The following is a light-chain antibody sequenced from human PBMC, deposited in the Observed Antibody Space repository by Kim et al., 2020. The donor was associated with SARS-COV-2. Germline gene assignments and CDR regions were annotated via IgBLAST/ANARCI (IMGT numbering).Light chain of an antibody. CDR3: QQYNRFSAYT. CDR1: QSISMY. J-gene: IGKJ2*01. Sequence: ASVGDRVTIPCRASQSISMYLAWYQQRPGTAPRLLIYDASSLKSGVPSRFSGSGSGTEFTLTISSLQPDDFATYYCQQYNRFSAYTFGQGTKLEIK. V-gene: IGKV1-5*01. CDR2: DAS.